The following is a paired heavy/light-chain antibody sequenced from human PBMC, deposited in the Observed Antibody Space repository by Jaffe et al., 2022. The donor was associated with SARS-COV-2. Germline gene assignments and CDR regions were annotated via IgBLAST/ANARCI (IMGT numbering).Light chain of an antibody. V-gene: IGKV3-15*01. J-gene: IGKJ5*01. CDR2: GAS. CDR3: QQYNNWPPA. CDR1: QSVSSN. Sequence: EIVMTQSPATLSVSPGERATLSCRASQSVSSNLAWYQQKPGQAPRLLIYGASTRATGIPARFSGSGSGTEFTLTISSLQSEDFAVYYCQQYNNWPPAFGQGTRLEIK.
Heavy chain of an antibody. D-gene: IGHD3-3*01. CDR1: GFTFRNYG. Sequence: EVQLLESGGGLVQPGGSLRLSCAASGFTFRNYGMSWVRQAPGKGLEWVSAISGSGGSTYYADSVKGRFTISRDNSKNTLYLQMNSLRAEDTAVYYCAKDPPLYSSNNNWFDPWGQGTLVTVSS. J-gene: IGHJ5*02. CDR3: AKDPPLYSSNNNWFDP. V-gene: IGHV3-23*01. CDR2: ISGSGGST.